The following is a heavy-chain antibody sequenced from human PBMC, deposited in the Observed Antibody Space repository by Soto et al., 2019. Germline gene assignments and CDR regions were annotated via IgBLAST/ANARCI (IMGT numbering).Heavy chain of an antibody. CDR2: INSDGSST. J-gene: IGHJ4*02. V-gene: IGHV3-74*01. CDR1: GFTFSSYW. CDR3: ASDYYGSGIDY. D-gene: IGHD3-10*01. Sequence: EVQLVESGGGLVQPGGSLRLSCAASGFTFSSYWMHWVRQAPGKGLVWVSRINSDGSSTTYADSVKGRFTISRDNAKNTLYLQMNSLRAEDTAVYYCASDYYGSGIDYWGQGTLVTVSS.